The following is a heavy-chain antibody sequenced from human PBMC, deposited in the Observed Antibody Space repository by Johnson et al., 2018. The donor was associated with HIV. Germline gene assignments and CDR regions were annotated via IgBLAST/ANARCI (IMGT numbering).Heavy chain of an antibody. V-gene: IGHV3-30*03. D-gene: IGHD1-26*01. CDR3: ARVRGGRENAFDI. Sequence: QMHLVESGGGVVQPGRSLRLSCVASGFTFSNYGMHWVRQAPGKGLEWVAVISYDGSNKYYADSVKGRFTISRDNSKNTMSLQMNRPRVEDTAVYYCARVRGGRENAFDIWGQGTMVTVSS. J-gene: IGHJ3*02. CDR2: ISYDGSNK. CDR1: GFTFSNYG.